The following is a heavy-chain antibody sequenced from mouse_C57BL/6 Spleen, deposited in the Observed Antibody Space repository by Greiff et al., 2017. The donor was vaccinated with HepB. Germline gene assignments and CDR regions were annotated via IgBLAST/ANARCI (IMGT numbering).Heavy chain of an antibody. CDR2: IDPETGGT. CDR3: TRKLSMDY. D-gene: IGHD1-1*01. CDR1: GYTFTDYE. V-gene: IGHV1-15*01. J-gene: IGHJ4*01. Sequence: VQRVESGAELVRPGASVTLSCKASGYTFTDYEMHWVKQTPVHGLEWIGAIDPETGGTAYNQKFKGKAILTADKSSSTAYMELRSLTSEDSAVYYCTRKLSMDYWGQGTSVTVSS.